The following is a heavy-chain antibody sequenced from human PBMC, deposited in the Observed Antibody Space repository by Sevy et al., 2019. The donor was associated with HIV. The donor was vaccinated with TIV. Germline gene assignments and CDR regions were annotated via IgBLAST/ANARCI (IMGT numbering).Heavy chain of an antibody. CDR1: GGSISSYY. D-gene: IGHD6-19*01. V-gene: IGHV4-4*07. J-gene: IGHJ4*02. Sequence: SETLSLTCTVSGGSISSYYWSWIRQPAGKGLEWIGRIYTSGSTNYNPSLKSRVTMSVDTSKNQFSLKLSAVTAADTAVYYCARGLEYSSVSGASYCFDYWGQGTLVTVSS. CDR3: ARGLEYSSVSGASYCFDY. CDR2: IYTSGST.